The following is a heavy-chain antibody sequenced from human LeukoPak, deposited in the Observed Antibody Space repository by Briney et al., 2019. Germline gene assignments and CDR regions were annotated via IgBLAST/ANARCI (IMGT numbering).Heavy chain of an antibody. J-gene: IGHJ4*02. CDR3: AKSVESAVTTNPYFDY. CDR2: ISGSGVST. CDR1: GFTFSDYA. Sequence: GGSLRLSCPASGFTFSDYAMSWVRQPLSKGLSWVSVISGSGVSTYNADSVKGRFTISRDNSKNTLYLQMNSLRAEDTAVYYCAKSVESAVTTNPYFDYWGQGTLVTVSS. D-gene: IGHD4-17*01. V-gene: IGHV3-23*01.